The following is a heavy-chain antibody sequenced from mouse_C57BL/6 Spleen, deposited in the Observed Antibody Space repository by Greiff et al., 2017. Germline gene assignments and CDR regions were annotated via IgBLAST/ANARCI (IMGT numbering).Heavy chain of an antibody. CDR2: ITPGSGGT. V-gene: IGHV1-54*01. J-gene: IGHJ2*01. CDR3: ARDSSGY. CDR1: GYAFTNYL. Sequence: QVQLQQSGAELVRPGTSVKVSCKASGYAFTNYLIEWVKQRPGQGLAWIGVITPGSGGTNYNEKFKGKATLTADKSSSTAYMQLSSLTSEDSAVYFCARDSSGYWGQGTTLTVSS. D-gene: IGHD3-2*02.